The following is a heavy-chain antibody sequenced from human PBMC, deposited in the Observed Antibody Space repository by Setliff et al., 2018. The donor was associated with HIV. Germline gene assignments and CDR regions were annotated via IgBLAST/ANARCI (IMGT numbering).Heavy chain of an antibody. CDR2: INPNSGGT. V-gene: IGHV1-2*02. D-gene: IGHD6-13*01. CDR3: ARLVAAAGKTGWFDP. Sequence: ASVKVSCKASGYTFTGYYMHWVRQAPGQGLEWMGWINPNSGGTNYAQKFQGRVTMTRDTSISTAYMELSRLRSDDTAVYYCARLVAAAGKTGWFDPWGQGTLVTVSS. CDR1: GYTFTGYY. J-gene: IGHJ5*02.